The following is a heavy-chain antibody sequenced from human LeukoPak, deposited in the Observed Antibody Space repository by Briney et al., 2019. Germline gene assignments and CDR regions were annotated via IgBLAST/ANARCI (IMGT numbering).Heavy chain of an antibody. Sequence: SETLSLTCTVSGGSVSSGSYYWSWIRQPPGKGLEWIGYIYYSGSTNYNPSLKSRVTISVDTSKNQFSLKLRSVTAADTAVYYCARDQGAIDYWGQGTLVTVSS. CDR2: IYYSGST. CDR1: GGSVSSGSYY. J-gene: IGHJ4*02. CDR3: ARDQGAIDY. D-gene: IGHD1-26*01. V-gene: IGHV4-61*01.